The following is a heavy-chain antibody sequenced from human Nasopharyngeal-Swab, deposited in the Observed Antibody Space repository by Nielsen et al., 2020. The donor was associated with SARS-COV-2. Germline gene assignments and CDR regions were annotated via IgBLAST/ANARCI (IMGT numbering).Heavy chain of an antibody. Sequence: GESLKISCAASGFTFSSYSMNWVRQAPGKGLEWVSAISGSSSYMFYADSVKGRFTISRDNSKNSLYLQMNSLRADDTAVYYCARAYSSGRYYYYYMDVWGKGTTVTVSS. D-gene: IGHD6-19*01. J-gene: IGHJ6*03. V-gene: IGHV3-21*01. CDR3: ARAYSSGRYYYYYMDV. CDR2: ISGSSSYM. CDR1: GFTFSSYS.